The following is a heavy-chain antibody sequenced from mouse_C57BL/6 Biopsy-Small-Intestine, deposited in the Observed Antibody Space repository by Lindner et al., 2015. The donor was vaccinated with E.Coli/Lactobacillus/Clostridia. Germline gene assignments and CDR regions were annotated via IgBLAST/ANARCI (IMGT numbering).Heavy chain of an antibody. V-gene: IGHV1-80*01. D-gene: IGHD1-1*01. CDR1: GYAFSSYW. J-gene: IGHJ4*01. Sequence: VQLQESGAELVKPGASVKISCKTSGYAFSSYWMNWVKQRPGKGLEWIGQIYPGDGDTNFNVKFKGKATLTADKSSSTAYMQLSSLTSEDSAVYFCARDLQYYGTSRGALDYWGQGTSVTVSS. CDR3: ARDLQYYGTSRGALDY. CDR2: IYPGDGDT.